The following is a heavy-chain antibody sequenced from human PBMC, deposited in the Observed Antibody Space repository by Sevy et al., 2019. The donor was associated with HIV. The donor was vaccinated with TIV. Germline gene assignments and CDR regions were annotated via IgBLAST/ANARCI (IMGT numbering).Heavy chain of an antibody. J-gene: IGHJ3*02. CDR2: IYYSGST. CDR1: GGSISSSSYY. V-gene: IGHV4-39*02. D-gene: IGHD3-22*01. CDR3: ARDDANRDYYDSSGYPDAFDI. Sequence: SETLSLTCTVSGGSISSSSYYWGWIRQPPGKGLEWIGSIYYSGSTYYNPSLKSRVTISVDTSKNQFSLKLSSVTAAVTAVYYCARDDANRDYYDSSGYPDAFDIWGQGTMVTVSS.